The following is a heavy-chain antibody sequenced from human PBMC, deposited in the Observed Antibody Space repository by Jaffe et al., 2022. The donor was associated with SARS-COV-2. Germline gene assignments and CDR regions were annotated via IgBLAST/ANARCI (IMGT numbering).Heavy chain of an antibody. CDR1: GFTFSSYW. D-gene: IGHD4-17*01. Sequence: EVQLVESGGGLVQPGGSLRLSCAASGFTFSSYWMHWVRQAPGKGLVWVSRINSDGSSTSYADSVKGRFTISRDNAKNTLYLQMNSLRAEDTAVYYCARAYGDYVDWYFDLWGRGTLVTVSS. CDR2: INSDGSST. V-gene: IGHV3-74*01. CDR3: ARAYGDYVDWYFDL. J-gene: IGHJ2*01.